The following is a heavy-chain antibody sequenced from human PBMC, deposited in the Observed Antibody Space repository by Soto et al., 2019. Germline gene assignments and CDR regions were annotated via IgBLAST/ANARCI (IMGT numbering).Heavy chain of an antibody. CDR1: SGSSSSSNW. Sequence: PSETLSLTCAVSSGSSSSSNWWTCVRRPPGKGLEWIGEIYHSGSTIYNPSLKSRVTISVDKSKDQFSLKLSPVTAEDTAVYYCAFLPYYDILTGYYPHLIDYGMDVWGQGTTVTVSS. D-gene: IGHD3-9*01. CDR2: IYHSGST. J-gene: IGHJ6*02. CDR3: AFLPYYDILTGYYPHLIDYGMDV. V-gene: IGHV4-4*02.